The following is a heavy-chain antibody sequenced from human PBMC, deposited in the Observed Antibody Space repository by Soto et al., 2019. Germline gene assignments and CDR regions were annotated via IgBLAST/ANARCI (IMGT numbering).Heavy chain of an antibody. Sequence: QVQLVQSGAEVKKPGSSVKVSCKASGGTFSSYAISWVRQAPGQGLEWRGGIIPIFGTANYAQKFQGRVKITADKSTSTAYMELSSLRSEDTAVYYCARGDSSGYYLKNAFDIWGKGTMVTVSS. J-gene: IGHJ3*02. V-gene: IGHV1-69*06. CDR1: GGTFSSYA. D-gene: IGHD3-22*01. CDR3: ARGDSSGYYLKNAFDI. CDR2: IIPIFGTA.